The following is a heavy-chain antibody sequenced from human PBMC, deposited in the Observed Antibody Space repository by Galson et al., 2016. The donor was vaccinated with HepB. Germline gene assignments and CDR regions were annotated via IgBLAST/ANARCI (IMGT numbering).Heavy chain of an antibody. CDR2: IRQDGGEK. D-gene: IGHD6-19*01. V-gene: IGHV3-7*01. J-gene: IGHJ3*02. CDR3: VRDGSGGWHFDI. CDR1: GFTFSRFG. Sequence: SLRLSCAASGFTFSRFGMHWVRQAPRKGLEWVVNIRQDGGEKYYVDSVKGRFTISRDNAENSVYLQMNSLRAEDTAIYYCVRDGSGGWHFDIWGQGTMVTVSS.